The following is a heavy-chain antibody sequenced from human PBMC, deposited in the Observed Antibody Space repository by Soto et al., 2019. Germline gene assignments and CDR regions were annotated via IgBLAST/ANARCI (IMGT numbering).Heavy chain of an antibody. V-gene: IGHV1-3*01. CDR3: ARVEETMIVVVGQAPSYYYGMDV. D-gene: IGHD3-22*01. J-gene: IGHJ6*02. CDR2: INAGNGNT. CDR1: GYTFTSYA. Sequence: GASVKVSCKASGYTFTSYAMHWVRQAPGQRLEWMGWINAGNGNTKYSQKFQGRVTITRDTSASTAYMELSSLRSEDTAVYYCARVEETMIVVVGQAPSYYYGMDVWGQGTTVTVSS.